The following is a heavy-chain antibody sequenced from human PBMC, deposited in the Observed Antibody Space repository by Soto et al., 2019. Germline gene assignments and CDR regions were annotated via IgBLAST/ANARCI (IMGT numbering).Heavy chain of an antibody. CDR2: IIPIFGTA. CDR3: ARVVTIVRCDGMDV. Sequence: SVKVSCKASGGTFSSYAISWVRQAPGQGLEWMGGIIPIFGTANYAQKFQGRVTITADKSTSTAYMELSSLRSEDTAVYYCARVVTIVRCDGMDVWGQGTTVTVSS. CDR1: GGTFSSYA. D-gene: IGHD3-3*01. J-gene: IGHJ6*02. V-gene: IGHV1-69*06.